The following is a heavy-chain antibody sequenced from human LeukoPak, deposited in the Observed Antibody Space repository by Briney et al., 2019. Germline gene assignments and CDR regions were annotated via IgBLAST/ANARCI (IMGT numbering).Heavy chain of an antibody. Sequence: ASVKVSCKASGYTFTSYGISWVRQAPGQGLEWMGWISAYIGNTDYAQKLQGRVTMTTDTSTSTAYMELRSLRSDDTAVYYCARVTQTDYDFDYWGQGTLVTVSS. V-gene: IGHV1-18*01. CDR2: ISAYIGNT. D-gene: IGHD4-17*01. J-gene: IGHJ4*02. CDR1: GYTFTSYG. CDR3: ARVTQTDYDFDY.